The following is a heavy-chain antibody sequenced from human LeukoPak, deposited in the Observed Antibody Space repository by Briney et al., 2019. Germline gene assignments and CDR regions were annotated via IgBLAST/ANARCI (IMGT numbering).Heavy chain of an antibody. V-gene: IGHV3-33*01. CDR2: IWYDGGNK. D-gene: IGHD4-17*01. Sequence: AGGSLRLSCAASGFTFSNYGMHWVRQAPGKGLEWVAVIWYDGGNKYYADSVKGRFTISRDNSKNTLYLQMNSLRAEDTAVYYCARGMTTVTTAVDYWGQGTLVTVSS. J-gene: IGHJ4*02. CDR1: GFTFSNYG. CDR3: ARGMTTVTTAVDY.